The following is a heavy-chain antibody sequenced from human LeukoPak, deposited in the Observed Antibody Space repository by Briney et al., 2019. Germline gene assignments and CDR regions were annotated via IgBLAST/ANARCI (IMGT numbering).Heavy chain of an antibody. CDR3: AGGARYDDNDF. D-gene: IGHD3-3*01. CDR2: IYHSGST. J-gene: IGHJ4*02. CDR1: GGSISSGGYY. Sequence: SETLSLTCTVSGGSISSGGYYWSWIRQPPRKGLEWIGYIYHSGSTYYNPSLKSRVTISVDRSKNQFSLKLSSVTAADTAVYYCAGGARYDDNDFWGQGTLVTVSS. V-gene: IGHV4-30-2*01.